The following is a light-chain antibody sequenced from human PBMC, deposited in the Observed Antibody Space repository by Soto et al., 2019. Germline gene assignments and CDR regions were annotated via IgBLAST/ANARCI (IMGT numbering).Light chain of an antibody. J-gene: IGLJ1*01. V-gene: IGLV2-11*01. CDR1: SSDVGGYNY. Sequence: QSALTQPLSVSGSPGQSVTISCTGKSSDVGGYNYVSWYQQHPGKAPKLMIYDVSKRPSGVPDRFSGSKSGNTASLTISGLQAEDEADYYCCSYAGSYTSFGTGTKVTVL. CDR3: CSYAGSYTS. CDR2: DVS.